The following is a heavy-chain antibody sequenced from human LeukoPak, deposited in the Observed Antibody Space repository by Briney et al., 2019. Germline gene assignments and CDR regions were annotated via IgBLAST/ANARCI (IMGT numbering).Heavy chain of an antibody. CDR2: IDYAGRT. J-gene: IGHJ4*02. V-gene: IGHV4-59*12. CDR1: GGSISRDY. D-gene: IGHD2-2*01. CDR3: ARLPIVVVPAKNLDY. Sequence: KPSETLSLTCTVSGGSISRDYWSWIRQPPGKGLEWIGYIDYAGRTNYNPSLKSRVTISVDTSKNQFSLKLSSVTAADTAVYYCARLPIVVVPAKNLDYWGQGTLVTVSS.